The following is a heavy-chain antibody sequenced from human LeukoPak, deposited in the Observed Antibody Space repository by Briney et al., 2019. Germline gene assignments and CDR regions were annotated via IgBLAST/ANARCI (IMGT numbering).Heavy chain of an antibody. Sequence: GASVKVSCKASGYTFTDFGISWVRQAPGQGLEWMGWISAYNGNTNYAQKLQGRVTMTTDTSTSTAYMELRSLRSDDTAVYYCAGHCGGDCSHYGMDVWGQGTTVTVSS. D-gene: IGHD2-21*02. V-gene: IGHV1-18*01. CDR3: AGHCGGDCSHYGMDV. CDR2: ISAYNGNT. CDR1: GYTFTDFG. J-gene: IGHJ6*02.